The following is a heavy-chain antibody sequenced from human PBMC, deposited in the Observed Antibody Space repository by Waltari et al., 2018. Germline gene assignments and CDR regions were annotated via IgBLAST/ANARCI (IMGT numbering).Heavy chain of an antibody. Sequence: QITLKESGPTLVKPTQTLTLTCTFSGFSLSTSGVGVGWIRQPPGKALEWLALIYWDDDKRYRPSMKNRLTSTEDTSKNQVVLTKTTMDPVDTATYDWAHRDWNDAGGWFDPWGQGTLVTVSS. CDR3: AHRDWNDAGGWFDP. J-gene: IGHJ5*02. CDR2: IYWDDDK. V-gene: IGHV2-5*02. D-gene: IGHD1-1*01. CDR1: GFSLSTSGVG.